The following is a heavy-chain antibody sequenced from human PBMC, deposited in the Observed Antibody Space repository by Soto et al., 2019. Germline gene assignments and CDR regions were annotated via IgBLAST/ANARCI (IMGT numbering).Heavy chain of an antibody. CDR3: ATSYDTGFDP. J-gene: IGHJ5*02. CDR2: IKVDSGYT. Sequence: QLQLVQSAAEVKKPGASVRVSCKAYGFPFIKYGISWIRQAPEQGLEWMGGIKVDSGYTYYAQKFQGRVTMTADTSSDTAFMELRSLRLDNTAVYFCATSYDTGFDPWGQGTLVSVSS. CDR1: GFPFIKYG. D-gene: IGHD3-9*01. V-gene: IGHV1-18*04.